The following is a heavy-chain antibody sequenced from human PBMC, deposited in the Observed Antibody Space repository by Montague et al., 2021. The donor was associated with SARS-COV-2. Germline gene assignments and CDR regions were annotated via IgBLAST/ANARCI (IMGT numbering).Heavy chain of an antibody. CDR1: GFSLSTSGLC. D-gene: IGHD3-9*01. CDR2: IDWDDDK. Sequence: PAQVKPTQTLTLTCTFSGFSLSTSGLCVSWIRQPPGKALEWLALIDWDDDKYYSTSLKTRLTISKDTSKDQVVLTMTNVDPVDTATYYCARIRDYDILTGSYSGFDYWGQGTLVTVSS. CDR3: ARIRDYDILTGSYSGFDY. V-gene: IGHV2-70*01. J-gene: IGHJ4*02.